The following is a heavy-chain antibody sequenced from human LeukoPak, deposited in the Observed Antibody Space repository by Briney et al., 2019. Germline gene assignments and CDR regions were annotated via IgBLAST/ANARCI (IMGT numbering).Heavy chain of an antibody. J-gene: IGHJ4*02. CDR2: MRNDGTIQ. V-gene: IGHV3-30*02. D-gene: IGHD6-13*01. Sequence: GGSLRLSCAASEFTFRTYGMHWVRQAPGKGLEWVAFMRNDGTIQYYADSVKGRFTISRDNSKNTLYLQMNSLRTEDTAVYYCAKTGSSSWGYFDYWGQGTLVTVSS. CDR1: EFTFRTYG. CDR3: AKTGSSSWGYFDY.